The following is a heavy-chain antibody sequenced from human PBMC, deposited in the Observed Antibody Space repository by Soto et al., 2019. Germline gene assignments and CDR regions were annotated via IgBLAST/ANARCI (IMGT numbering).Heavy chain of an antibody. V-gene: IGHV4-34*01. CDR2: INHSGST. D-gene: IGHD3-10*01. J-gene: IGHJ1*01. CDR3: ARAKTVLLWFGEYQYFQH. CDR1: GGSFSGYY. Sequence: QVQLQQWGAGLLKPSETLSLTCAVYGGSFSGYYWSWIRQPPGKGLEWIGEINHSGSTNYNPSLTSRVTISVDTSKNQFSLKLSSVTAADTAVYYCARAKTVLLWFGEYQYFQHWGQGTLVTVSS.